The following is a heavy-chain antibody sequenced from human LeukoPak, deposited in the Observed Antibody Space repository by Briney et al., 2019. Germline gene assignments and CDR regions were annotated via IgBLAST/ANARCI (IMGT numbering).Heavy chain of an antibody. Sequence: SETLSLTCAVSGGAFSNYFWTWVRQSPGKGLEWIAEMNGSGSTNSNSSLSSRVAISLDTSKNQFSLTLTSVTAADTAVYYCARGQYCSTTTCYSARRYFDFWGQGTLVTVSS. CDR3: ARGQYCSTTTCYSARRYFDF. V-gene: IGHV4-34*01. D-gene: IGHD2-2*01. J-gene: IGHJ4*02. CDR2: MNGSGST. CDR1: GGAFSNYF.